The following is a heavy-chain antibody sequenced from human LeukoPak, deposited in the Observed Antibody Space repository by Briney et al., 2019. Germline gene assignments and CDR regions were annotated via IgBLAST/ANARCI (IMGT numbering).Heavy chain of an antibody. CDR1: GGSISSGGYS. J-gene: IGHJ6*02. D-gene: IGHD2-2*01. CDR2: IYYSGST. V-gene: IGHV4-30-2*03. CDR3: AGYCSSTSCYVYYYGMDV. Sequence: PSQTLSLTCAVSGGSISSGGYSWGWIRQPPGKGLEWIGSIYYSGSTYYNPSLKSRVTISVDTSKNQFSLKLSSVTAADTAVYYCAGYCSSTSCYVYYYGMDVWGQGTTVTVSS.